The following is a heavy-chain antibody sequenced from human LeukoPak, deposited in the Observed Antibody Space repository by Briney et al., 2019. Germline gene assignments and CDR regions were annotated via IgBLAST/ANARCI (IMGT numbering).Heavy chain of an antibody. CDR1: GYTFTTYY. J-gene: IGHJ3*02. D-gene: IGHD1-26*01. CDR2: IIPIFGTA. Sequence: SVKVSCKASGYTFTTYYIHWVRQAPGQGREWMGGIIPIFGTANYAQKFQGRVTITADQSTSTAYMELSSLRSEDTAVYYCARDEGAKIVFDIWGQGTMVTVSS. CDR3: ARDEGAKIVFDI. V-gene: IGHV1-69*13.